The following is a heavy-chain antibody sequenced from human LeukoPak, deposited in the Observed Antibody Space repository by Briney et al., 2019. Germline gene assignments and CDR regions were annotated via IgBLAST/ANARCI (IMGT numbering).Heavy chain of an antibody. J-gene: IGHJ4*02. Sequence: PSETLSLTCTVSGGSISSSSYYWGWIRQPPGKGLEWIGSIYYSGSTYYNPSLKSRITISVDTSKNQFSLKLSSVTAADTAVYYCARGGAAASRDFDYWGQGTLVTVSS. V-gene: IGHV4-39*07. D-gene: IGHD6-13*01. CDR2: IYYSGST. CDR1: GGSISSSSYY. CDR3: ARGGAAASRDFDY.